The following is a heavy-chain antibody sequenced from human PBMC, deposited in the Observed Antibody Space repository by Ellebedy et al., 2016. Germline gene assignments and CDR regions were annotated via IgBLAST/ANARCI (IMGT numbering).Heavy chain of an antibody. CDR2: IWYDGSNK. Sequence: GESLKISXAASGFTFNSYGMHWVRQAPGKGLEWVAVIWYDGSNKYYADSVKGRFTISRDNSKNTLYLQMNSLRAEDTAVYYCARGKYSGYDAGGMDVWGQGTTVTVSS. J-gene: IGHJ6*02. CDR1: GFTFNSYG. D-gene: IGHD5-12*01. CDR3: ARGKYSGYDAGGMDV. V-gene: IGHV3-33*08.